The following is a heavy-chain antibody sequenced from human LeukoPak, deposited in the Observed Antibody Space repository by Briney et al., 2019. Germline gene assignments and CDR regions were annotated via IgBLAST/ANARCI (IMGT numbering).Heavy chain of an antibody. Sequence: SETLSLTCAVYGGSFSGYYWSWIRQPPGKGLEWIGEINHSGSTNYNPSLKSRVTISVDTSKNQFSLKLSSVTAADTAVYYCARGAPSRSFDYWGQGTLVTVSS. CDR1: GGSFSGYY. CDR2: INHSGST. CDR3: ARGAPSRSFDY. J-gene: IGHJ4*02. V-gene: IGHV4-34*01.